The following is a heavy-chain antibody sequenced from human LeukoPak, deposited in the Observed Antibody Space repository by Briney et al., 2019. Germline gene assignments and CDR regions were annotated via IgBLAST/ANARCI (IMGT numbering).Heavy chain of an antibody. J-gene: IGHJ4*02. V-gene: IGHV3-23*01. CDR3: AKVDSSSWYNYFDF. D-gene: IGHD6-13*01. Sequence: PGGSLRLSCAASGFTFSSYGTHWVRQAPGKGLEWVSAISGSGGSTYYADSVKGRFTISRDNSKNTLYVQMNGLRGEDTAVYYCAKVDSSSWYNYFDFWGQGTLVTVSS. CDR2: ISGSGGST. CDR1: GFTFSSYG.